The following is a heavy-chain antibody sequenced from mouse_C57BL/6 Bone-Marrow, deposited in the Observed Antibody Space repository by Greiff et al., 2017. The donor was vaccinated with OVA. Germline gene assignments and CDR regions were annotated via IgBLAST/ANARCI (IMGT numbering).Heavy chain of an antibody. CDR2: IYPGDGDT. V-gene: IGHV1-82*01. CDR1: GYAFSSYW. D-gene: IGHD1-1*01. J-gene: IGHJ3*01. CDR3: ASGLLRYRFAY. Sequence: QVQLKQSGPELVKPGASVKISCKASGYAFSSYWMNWVKQRPGQGLEWIGRIYPGDGDTNYNGKFKGKATLTVDKYSSTAYMQLSILASEDSAVYCCASGLLRYRFAYWGQGTLVTVSA.